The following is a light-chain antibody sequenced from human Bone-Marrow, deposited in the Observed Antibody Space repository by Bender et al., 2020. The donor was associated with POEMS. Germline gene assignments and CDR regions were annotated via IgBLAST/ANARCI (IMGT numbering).Light chain of an antibody. V-gene: IGLV2-11*01. CDR1: HSDVGAYNF. J-gene: IGLJ3*02. CDR2: DVN. Sequence: QSALTQPRSVSGSPGQSVTISCTGSHSDVGAYNFVSWYQQHPGKAPKLIIYDVNERPSGVSNRFSGSKSGNTASLTISGLQADDEADYYCCSYAGDTTVFGGGTKLTVL. CDR3: CSYAGDTTV.